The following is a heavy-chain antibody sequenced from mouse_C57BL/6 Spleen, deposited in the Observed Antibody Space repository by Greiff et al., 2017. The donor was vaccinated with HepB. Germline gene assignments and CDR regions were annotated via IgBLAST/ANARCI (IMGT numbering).Heavy chain of an antibody. Sequence: EVQLQQSGPELVKPGASVKISCKASGYTFTDYYMNWVKQSHGKSLEWIGDINPNNGGTSYNQKFKGKATLTVDKSSSTAYMELRSLTSEDSAVYYCARWVYGSSYVWYFDVWGTGTTVTVSS. J-gene: IGHJ1*03. V-gene: IGHV1-26*01. CDR3: ARWVYGSSYVWYFDV. CDR2: INPNNGGT. D-gene: IGHD1-1*01. CDR1: GYTFTDYY.